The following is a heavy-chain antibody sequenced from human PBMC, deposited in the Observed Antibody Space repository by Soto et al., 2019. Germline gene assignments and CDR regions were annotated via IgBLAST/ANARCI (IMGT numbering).Heavy chain of an antibody. D-gene: IGHD6-19*01. CDR3: ARAPGIAVAGGRDYYYYYMDV. CDR2: INPNSGGT. Sequence: ASVKVSCKASGYTFTGYYMHWVRQAPGQGLEWMGWINPNSGGTNCAQKFQGWVTMTRDTSISTAYMELSRLRSDDTAVYYCARAPGIAVAGGRDYYYYYMDVWGKGTTVTVSS. CDR1: GYTFTGYY. J-gene: IGHJ6*03. V-gene: IGHV1-2*04.